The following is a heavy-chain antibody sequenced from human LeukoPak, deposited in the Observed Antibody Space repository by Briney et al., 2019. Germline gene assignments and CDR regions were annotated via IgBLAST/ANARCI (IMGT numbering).Heavy chain of an antibody. CDR2: IYYSGST. Sequence: SETLSLTCTVSGGSISSYYWSWTRQPPGKGLEWIGYIYYSGSTNYNPSLKSRVTISVDTSKNQFSLKLSSVTAADTAVYYCARERIAAAGRGSFDYWGQGTLVTVSS. CDR3: ARERIAAAGRGSFDY. V-gene: IGHV4-59*01. J-gene: IGHJ4*02. D-gene: IGHD6-13*01. CDR1: GGSISSYY.